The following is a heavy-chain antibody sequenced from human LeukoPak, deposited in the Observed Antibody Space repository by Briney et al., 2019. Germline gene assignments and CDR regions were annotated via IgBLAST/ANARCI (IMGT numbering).Heavy chain of an antibody. V-gene: IGHV3-15*01. CDR3: TTAAWGGRADY. Sequence: GGSLRLSCAASGLSLSDVWMTWVRQVPEKGLEWVGRVKSRSVGGATEYAAPVKGRFTISRDDSKSTVYLQMNSLKPEDTAIYYCTTAAWGGRADYWGQGTLVTVSS. CDR1: GLSLSDVW. J-gene: IGHJ4*02. D-gene: IGHD3-10*01. CDR2: VKSRSVGGAT.